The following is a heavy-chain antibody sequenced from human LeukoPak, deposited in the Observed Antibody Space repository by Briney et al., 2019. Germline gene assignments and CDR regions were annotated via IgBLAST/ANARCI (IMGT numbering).Heavy chain of an antibody. D-gene: IGHD3-10*01. Sequence: SETLSLTCNVSGGSFSSNSYYWAWIRQPPGQGLEWIGSIYYSGSTYYNPSLKSRVTISVDTSKNQFTLKLNSVTAADTAMYYCANTAASGYYYYMDVWGKGTTVTVSS. CDR1: GGSFSSNSYY. J-gene: IGHJ6*03. CDR2: IYYSGST. CDR3: ANTAASGYYYYMDV. V-gene: IGHV4-39*06.